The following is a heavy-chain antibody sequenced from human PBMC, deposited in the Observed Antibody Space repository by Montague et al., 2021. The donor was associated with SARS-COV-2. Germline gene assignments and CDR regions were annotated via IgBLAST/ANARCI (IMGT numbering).Heavy chain of an antibody. CDR3: ARFALFNDYGDYGPDDAFDI. CDR2: ISSSGSTI. V-gene: IGHV3-48*03. J-gene: IGHJ3*02. Sequence: SLRLSCAASGFTFSSYEMNWVRQAPGKGLEWVSYISSSGSTIYHADSVKGRFTISRDNAKNSLYLQMNSLRAEDTAVYYCARFALFNDYGDYGPDDAFDIWGQGTMVTVSS. D-gene: IGHD4-17*01. CDR1: GFTFSSYE.